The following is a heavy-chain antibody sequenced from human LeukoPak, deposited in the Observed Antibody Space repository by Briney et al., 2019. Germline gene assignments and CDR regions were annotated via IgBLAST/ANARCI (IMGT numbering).Heavy chain of an antibody. Sequence: SVKVSCKASGGTFSSYAISWVRQAPGPGLEWMGGIIPIFGTANYAQKFQGRVTITADESTSTAYMELRSLRSEDTAVYYCARDGYYDFWSGYYPYYFDYWGQGTLVTVSS. J-gene: IGHJ4*02. CDR2: IIPIFGTA. D-gene: IGHD3-3*01. CDR1: GGTFSSYA. CDR3: ARDGYYDFWSGYYPYYFDY. V-gene: IGHV1-69*13.